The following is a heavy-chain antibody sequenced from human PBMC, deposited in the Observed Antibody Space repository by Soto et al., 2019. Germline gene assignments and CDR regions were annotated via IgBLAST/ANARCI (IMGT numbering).Heavy chain of an antibody. CDR3: ARDPSLTYCGGDCYPGWFDP. J-gene: IGHJ5*02. CDR1: GFTFSSYG. CDR2: IWYDGSNK. Sequence: QVQLVESGGGVVQPGRSLRLSCAASGFTFSSYGMHWVRQAPGKGLEWVAVIWYDGSNKYYADSVKGRFTISRDNSKNTLYLQMNSLRDEDTAVYYCARDPSLTYCGGDCYPGWFDPWGQGTLVTVSS. D-gene: IGHD2-21*02. V-gene: IGHV3-33*01.